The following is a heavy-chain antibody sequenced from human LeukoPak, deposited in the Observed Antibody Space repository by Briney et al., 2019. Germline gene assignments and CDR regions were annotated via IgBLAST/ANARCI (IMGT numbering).Heavy chain of an antibody. V-gene: IGHV3-7*05. D-gene: IGHD3-16*01. Sequence: GRSLRLSCAASGITFSAYWMGWVSQAPGKGLEWVANIKPDGSETYYVDSVKGRFAISRDNAKNSLYLQMNSLRAEDTAVYYCASWGLWGQGTLVTVSS. CDR1: GITFSAYW. CDR3: ASWGL. CDR2: IKPDGSET. J-gene: IGHJ4*02.